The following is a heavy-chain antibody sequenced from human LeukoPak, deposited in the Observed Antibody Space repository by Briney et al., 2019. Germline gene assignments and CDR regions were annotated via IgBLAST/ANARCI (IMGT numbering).Heavy chain of an antibody. CDR2: ISGSGTDI. CDR3: ARERTTVRGVDYFDY. V-gene: IGHV3-11*05. Sequence: GSLRLSCEASGFTFSDPYMSWIRQAPGKGLECLSYISGSGTDINYADSVKGRFTISRDNAKNSLYLQIHSLRAEDTAVYYCARERTTVRGVDYFDYWGQGTLVTVSS. J-gene: IGHJ4*02. CDR1: GFTFSDPY. D-gene: IGHD4-17*01.